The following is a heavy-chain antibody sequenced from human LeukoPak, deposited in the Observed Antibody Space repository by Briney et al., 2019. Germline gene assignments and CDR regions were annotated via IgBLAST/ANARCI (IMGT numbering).Heavy chain of an antibody. D-gene: IGHD4-17*01. CDR2: IDSSGITI. J-gene: IGHJ4*02. CDR1: GFPFSSYE. V-gene: IGHV3-48*03. CDR3: ARDSVGDLLDY. Sequence: GGSLRLSCAGSGFPFSSYEMNWLRQAPGRGLEWVSHIDSSGITIYYGDSVKGRFTISRDNAKNSIYLQMDSLRDEDTAIYYCARDSVGDLLDYWGQGTPVTVSS.